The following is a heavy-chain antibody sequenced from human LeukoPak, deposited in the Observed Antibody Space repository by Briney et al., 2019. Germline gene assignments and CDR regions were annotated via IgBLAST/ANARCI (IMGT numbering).Heavy chain of an antibody. CDR3: SGQYSSSSVVDY. Sequence: GGSRRLSCAASGFSFSSYEMNWVRQAPGKGLEWVSYISSSGSIMYSADSVKGRFTISRDNAKNSLYLQMNSLRAEDTAIYYCSGQYSSSSVVDYWGQGTLVTVSS. V-gene: IGHV3-48*03. J-gene: IGHJ4*02. CDR2: ISSSGSIM. CDR1: GFSFSSYE. D-gene: IGHD6-6*01.